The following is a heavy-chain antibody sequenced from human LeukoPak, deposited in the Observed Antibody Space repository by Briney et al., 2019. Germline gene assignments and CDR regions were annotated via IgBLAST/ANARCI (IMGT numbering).Heavy chain of an antibody. CDR2: ISSSSSYI. V-gene: IGHV3-21*01. CDR3: VPASVGATDY. J-gene: IGHJ4*02. Sequence: GGSLRLSCAASGFTFSSYAMSWVRQAPGKGLEWVSSISSSSSYIYYADSVKGRFTISRDNAKNSLYLQMNSLRAEDTAVYYCVPASVGATDYWGQGTLVTVSS. D-gene: IGHD1-26*01. CDR1: GFTFSSYA.